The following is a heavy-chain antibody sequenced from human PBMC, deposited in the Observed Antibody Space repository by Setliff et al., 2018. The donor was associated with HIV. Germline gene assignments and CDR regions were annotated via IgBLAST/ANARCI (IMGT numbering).Heavy chain of an antibody. Sequence: GGSLRLSCAASGFTFSSYSMNWVRQAPGKGLEWVSSISSSSSYIYYADSVKGRFTISRDNAKNSLYLQMNGLRAEDTALYYCAREGGMVRGALYYYYYYYMDVWGKGTTVTVSS. CDR2: ISSSSSYI. V-gene: IGHV3-21*04. D-gene: IGHD3-10*01. J-gene: IGHJ6*03. CDR3: AREGGMVRGALYYYYYYYMDV. CDR1: GFTFSSYS.